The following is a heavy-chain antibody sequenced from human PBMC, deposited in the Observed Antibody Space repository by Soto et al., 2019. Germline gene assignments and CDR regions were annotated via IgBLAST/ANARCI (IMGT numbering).Heavy chain of an antibody. CDR1: GYSISSGYY. D-gene: IGHD3-3*01. V-gene: IGHV4-38-2*02. Sequence: SETLSLTCAVSGYSISSGYYWGWIRQPPGKGLEWIGSIYHSGSTYYNPSLKSRVTISVDTSQNQFSLKLGSVTAADTAVYYCAREGGRDYDFWSGYYAQYYFDYWGQGTLVTVSS. J-gene: IGHJ4*02. CDR3: AREGGRDYDFWSGYYAQYYFDY. CDR2: IYHSGST.